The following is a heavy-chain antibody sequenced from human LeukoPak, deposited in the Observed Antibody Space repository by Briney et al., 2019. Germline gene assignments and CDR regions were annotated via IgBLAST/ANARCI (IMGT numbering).Heavy chain of an antibody. D-gene: IGHD6-19*01. V-gene: IGHV3-33*06. Sequence: PGGSLRLFCAASGFTFSSYGMHWVRQAPGKGLEWVAVIWYDGSNKYYADTVKGRFTISRDNSKNTLYLQMNSLRAEDTAVYYCAKSAYSSGWYYFDYWGQGTLVTVSS. CDR2: IWYDGSNK. CDR3: AKSAYSSGWYYFDY. J-gene: IGHJ4*02. CDR1: GFTFSSYG.